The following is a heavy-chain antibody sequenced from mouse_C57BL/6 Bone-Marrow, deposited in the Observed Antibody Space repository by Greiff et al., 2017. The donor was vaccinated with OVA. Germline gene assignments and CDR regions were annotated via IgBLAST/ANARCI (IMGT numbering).Heavy chain of an antibody. D-gene: IGHD1-2*01. CDR2: IDPSDSYT. J-gene: IGHJ4*01. CDR1: GYTFTSYW. V-gene: IGHV1-69*01. CDR3: ARRTTAAMDY. Sequence: QVQLKQPGAELVMPGASVKLSCKASGYTFTSYWMHWVKQRPGQGLEWIGEIDPSDSYTNYNQKFKGKSTLTVDKSSSAAYMQLSSLTSEDSAVYYDARRTTAAMDYWGQGTSVTVSS.